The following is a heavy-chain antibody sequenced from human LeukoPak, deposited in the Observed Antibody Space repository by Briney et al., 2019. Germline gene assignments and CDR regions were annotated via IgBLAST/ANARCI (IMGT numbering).Heavy chain of an antibody. CDR3: ARTVVPAAMLSIRFYYYGMDV. V-gene: IGHV1-24*01. J-gene: IGHJ6*02. CDR2: FDPEDGET. CDR1: GYTLTELS. Sequence: ASVKVSCKVSGYTLTELSMHRVRQAPGKGLEWMGGFDPEDGETIYAQKFQGRVTMTEDTSTDTAYMELSSLRSEDTAVYYCARTVVPAAMLSIRFYYYGMDVWGQGTTVTVSS. D-gene: IGHD2-2*01.